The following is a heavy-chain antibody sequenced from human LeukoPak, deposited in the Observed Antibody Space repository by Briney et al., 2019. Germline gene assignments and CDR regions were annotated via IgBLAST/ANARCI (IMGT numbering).Heavy chain of an antibody. Sequence: PGGSLRLSCAASGFTFSSYAMSWVRQAPGKGLEWVSAISGSGGSTYYADSVKGRFTISRDNSKNTLYLQMNSLRAEDTAVYYCAKERSGFLEWLSYYFDYWGQGALVTVSS. D-gene: IGHD3-3*01. CDR2: ISGSGGST. CDR1: GFTFSSYA. CDR3: AKERSGFLEWLSYYFDY. J-gene: IGHJ4*02. V-gene: IGHV3-23*01.